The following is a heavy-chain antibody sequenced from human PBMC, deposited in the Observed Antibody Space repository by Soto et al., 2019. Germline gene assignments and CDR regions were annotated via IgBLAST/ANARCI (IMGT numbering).Heavy chain of an antibody. CDR3: ARAPRTVTTYYFDD. CDR2: ISAYNGNT. CDR1: GYTFTSYG. Sequence: ASVKVSCKASGYTFTSYGISWVRQAPGQGLEWMGWISAYNGNTNYAQKLQGRVTMTTDTSTSTAYMELRSLRSDDTAVYYCARAPRTVTTYYFDDSGQGTLVTVAS. V-gene: IGHV1-18*01. D-gene: IGHD4-17*01. J-gene: IGHJ4*02.